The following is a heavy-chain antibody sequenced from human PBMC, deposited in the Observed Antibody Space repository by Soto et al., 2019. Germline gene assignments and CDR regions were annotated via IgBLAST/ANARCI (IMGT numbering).Heavy chain of an antibody. CDR3: AGGWGIAAPGPNWFDP. V-gene: IGHV1-2*02. CDR2: INPNSGGT. J-gene: IGHJ5*02. Sequence: ASVKVSCKASGYSLSGYYLHWVRQAPGQGPEWVGWINPNSGGTKYVQKFQGRVTMTRDTSISTFYLGLSRLRSDDTAVYYCAGGWGIAAPGPNWFDPWGQGTLVTVSS. D-gene: IGHD6-13*01. CDR1: GYSLSGYY.